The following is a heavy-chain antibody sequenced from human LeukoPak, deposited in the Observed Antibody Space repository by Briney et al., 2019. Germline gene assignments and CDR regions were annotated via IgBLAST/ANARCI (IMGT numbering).Heavy chain of an antibody. V-gene: IGHV1-2*02. CDR3: ARDPLRFGELYDY. Sequence: ASVKVSCKASGYTFTGYYMHWVRQAPGQGLEWMGWINPNSGGTNYAQKFRGRVTMTRDTSISTAYMELSRLRSDDTAVYYCARDPLRFGELYDYWGQGTLVTVSS. CDR1: GYTFTGYY. CDR2: INPNSGGT. J-gene: IGHJ4*02. D-gene: IGHD3-10*01.